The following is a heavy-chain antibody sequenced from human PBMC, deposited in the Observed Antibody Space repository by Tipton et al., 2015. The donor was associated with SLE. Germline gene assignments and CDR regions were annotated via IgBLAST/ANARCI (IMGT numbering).Heavy chain of an antibody. J-gene: IGHJ3*02. V-gene: IGHV4-59*01. D-gene: IGHD3-16*01. CDR3: AKAEDDLGLDAFDI. CDR2: IYYRGTT. Sequence: LRLSCAASGFTFSNYDMHWVRQAPGKGLEWIGYIYYRGTTNYNPSLKSRVTISIDTSKNQLSLKLTSVTAADTAVYYCAKAEDDLGLDAFDIWGQGTTVTVSS. CDR1: GFTFSNYD.